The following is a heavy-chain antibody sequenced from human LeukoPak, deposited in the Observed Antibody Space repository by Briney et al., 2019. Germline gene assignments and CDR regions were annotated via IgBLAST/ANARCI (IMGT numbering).Heavy chain of an antibody. CDR2: IYYRVTS. J-gene: IGHJ3*02. Sequence: PSETLSLTCTVSGDSISTYYWSWIRQPPGKGLEWIGYIYYRVTSDYNPSLKSRVTMSVDMSTRQISLKLSSVTAADTAVFYCAKDRDDYVWGSYLGAFDIWGQGTMVTVSS. V-gene: IGHV4-59*01. CDR3: AKDRDDYVWGSYLGAFDI. D-gene: IGHD3-16*01. CDR1: GDSISTYY.